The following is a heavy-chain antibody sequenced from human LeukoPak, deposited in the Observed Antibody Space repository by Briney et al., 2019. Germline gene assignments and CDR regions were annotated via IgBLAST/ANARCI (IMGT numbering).Heavy chain of an antibody. J-gene: IGHJ6*02. CDR3: ASADYYDSSGYFIPHYYYGMDV. CDR1: GFTLSSYS. Sequence: PGGSLRLSCAASGFTLSSYSMNWVRQAPGKGLEWVSSISSSSSYIYYADSVKGRFTISRDNAKNSLYLQMNSLRAEDTAVYYCASADYYDSSGYFIPHYYYGMDVWGQGTTVTVSS. D-gene: IGHD3-22*01. CDR2: ISSSSSYI. V-gene: IGHV3-21*01.